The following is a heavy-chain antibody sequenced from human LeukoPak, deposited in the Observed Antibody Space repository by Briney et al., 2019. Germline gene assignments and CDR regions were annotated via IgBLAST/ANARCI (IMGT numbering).Heavy chain of an antibody. Sequence: GGSLRLSCAASGFTVSSNYMSWVRQAPGKGLEWVANIKQDGSEKYYVDSVKGRFTISRDNAKNSLYLQMNSLRAEDTAVYYCARRGQSDYDFWANYYFDYWGQGTLVTVSS. D-gene: IGHD3-3*01. CDR3: ARRGQSDYDFWANYYFDY. J-gene: IGHJ4*02. V-gene: IGHV3-7*01. CDR1: GFTVSSNY. CDR2: IKQDGSEK.